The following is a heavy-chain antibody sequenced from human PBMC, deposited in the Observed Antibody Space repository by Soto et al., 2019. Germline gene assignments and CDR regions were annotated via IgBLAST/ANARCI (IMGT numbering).Heavy chain of an antibody. CDR1: GGSISSGGYY. CDR2: IYYSGST. D-gene: IGHD3-9*01. Sequence: QVQLQESGPGLVKPSQTLSLTCTVSGGSISSGGYYWSWIRQHPGKGLEWIGYIYYSGSTYYNPSLKSPVTLAVDTSKNQFSLKLSSVSAADTAVYYCARARYDILTGYCGFDYWGQGTLVTVSS. CDR3: ARARYDILTGYCGFDY. J-gene: IGHJ4*02. V-gene: IGHV4-31*01.